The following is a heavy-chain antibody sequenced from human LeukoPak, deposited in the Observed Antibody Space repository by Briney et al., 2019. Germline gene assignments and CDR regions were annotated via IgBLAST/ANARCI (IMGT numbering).Heavy chain of an antibody. V-gene: IGHV3-48*01. CDR2: ISSSTNTI. CDR1: GSTFSTFS. Sequence: GGSLRPSCSAPGSTFSTFSMTWFRQPQGKGLEWVSYISSSTNTIYYADSVKGRFTISRDNAKNSLYLQMNSLRAEDTAVYYCARDLHGYSPSKALGYWGQGTLVTVSS. D-gene: IGHD5-18*01. CDR3: ARDLHGYSPSKALGY. J-gene: IGHJ4*02.